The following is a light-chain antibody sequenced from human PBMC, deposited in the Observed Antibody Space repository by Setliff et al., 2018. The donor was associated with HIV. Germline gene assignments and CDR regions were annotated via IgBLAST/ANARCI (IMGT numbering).Light chain of an antibody. J-gene: IGLJ1*01. V-gene: IGLV2-14*02. CDR1: SSDLGSYNL. Sequence: QSVLAQPASVSGSPGQSITISCTGTSSDLGSYNLVSWYQQHPGKAPKLMIYDVSSRPSGVPDRFSGSKSGYTASLTISGLQAEDEADYYCSSYTSSSTPYVFGTGTKVT. CDR3: SSYTSSSTPYV. CDR2: DVS.